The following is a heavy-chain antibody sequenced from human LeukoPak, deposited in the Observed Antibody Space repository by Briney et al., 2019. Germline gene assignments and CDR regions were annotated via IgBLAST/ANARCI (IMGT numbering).Heavy chain of an antibody. CDR3: ARDVSYAMDV. Sequence: TGGSLRLSCAASGFTFSSHWMHWVRQAPGKGLVWVSHINCDGRSTRYADSAKGRFTISRDNAKSTVYLQINNLRAEDTAVYYCARDVSYAMDVWGQGTTVTVSS. CDR1: GFTFSSHW. D-gene: IGHD5/OR15-5a*01. V-gene: IGHV3-74*01. J-gene: IGHJ6*02. CDR2: INCDGRST.